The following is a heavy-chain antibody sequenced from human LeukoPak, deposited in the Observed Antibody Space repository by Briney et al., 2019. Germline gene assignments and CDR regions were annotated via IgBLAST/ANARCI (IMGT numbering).Heavy chain of an antibody. Sequence: GGSLRLSCAASGFTFSTYSMNWVRQAPGKGLEWVSSIATSSDYIYYAGSLKGRFTISRDNAKNSLYLHMNSLRPDDTPVYYCARGRSITILRGVAISDGFDIWGQGTKVTVS. CDR2: IATSSDYI. CDR1: GFTFSTYS. CDR3: ARGRSITILRGVAISDGFDI. V-gene: IGHV3-21*06. J-gene: IGHJ3*02. D-gene: IGHD3-10*01.